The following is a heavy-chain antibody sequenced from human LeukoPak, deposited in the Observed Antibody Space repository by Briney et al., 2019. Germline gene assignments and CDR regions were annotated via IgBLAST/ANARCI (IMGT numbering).Heavy chain of an antibody. D-gene: IGHD3-3*01. CDR2: IYYSGST. CDR3: ARDGVEGFDY. V-gene: IGHV4-30-4*01. J-gene: IGHJ4*02. CDR1: GGSISSGDYY. Sequence: SETLSLTCTVSGGSISSGDYYWSWIPQPPGKGLEWIGYIYYSGSTYYNPSLKSRVTISVDTSKNHFSLKLSSVTAADTAVYYCARDGVEGFDYWGQGTLVTVSS.